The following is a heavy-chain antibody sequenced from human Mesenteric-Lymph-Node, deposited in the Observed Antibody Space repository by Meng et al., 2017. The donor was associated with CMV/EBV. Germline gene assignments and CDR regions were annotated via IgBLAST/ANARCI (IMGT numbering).Heavy chain of an antibody. J-gene: IGHJ3*02. CDR3: ARQEFLHLAFDI. CDR1: GFAFSDHY. D-gene: IGHD2/OR15-2a*01. Sequence: ESLKISCAASGFAFSDHYMDWVRQAPGKGLEWIGSIYHTGGTHCNPSLKSRVTMSVDTSKNQFSLRLNSVTAADTAVYYCARQEFLHLAFDIWGQGTMVTVSS. CDR2: IYHTGGT. V-gene: IGHV4-38-2*01.